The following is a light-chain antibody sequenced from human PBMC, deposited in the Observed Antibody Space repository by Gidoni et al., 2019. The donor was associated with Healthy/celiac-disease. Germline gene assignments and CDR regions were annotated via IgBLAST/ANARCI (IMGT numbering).Light chain of an antibody. CDR2: EVS. CDR3: SSYAGSNTRYV. CDR1: SSDVGGYNY. V-gene: IGLV2-8*01. J-gene: IGLJ1*01. Sequence: QSALTQPPSASGSPGQSVTISCTGTSSDVGGYNYVSWYQQHPGKALKLMIYEVSKRPSGVPDRFSGSKSGNTASLTVSGLQAEDEADYYCSSYAGSNTRYVFGTGTKVTVL.